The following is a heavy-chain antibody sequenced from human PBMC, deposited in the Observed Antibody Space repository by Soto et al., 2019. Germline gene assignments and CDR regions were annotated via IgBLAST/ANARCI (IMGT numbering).Heavy chain of an antibody. CDR3: ARHGITMVRGPYYGMDV. V-gene: IGHV4-39*01. Sequence: KPSETLSLTCTVSGASISSSSYYWGWFRQPPGKGLEWIGSIYYSGSTYYNPSLKSRVTISVDTSKNQFSLKLSSVTAADTAVYYCARHGITMVRGPYYGMDVWGQGTTVTVSS. J-gene: IGHJ6*02. CDR2: IYYSGST. CDR1: GASISSSSYY. D-gene: IGHD3-10*01.